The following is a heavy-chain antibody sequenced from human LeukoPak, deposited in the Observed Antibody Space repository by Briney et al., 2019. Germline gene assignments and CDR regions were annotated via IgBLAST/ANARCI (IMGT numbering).Heavy chain of an antibody. CDR3: AKASGYSSGWQPYYYYFDY. CDR2: ISGSGGST. V-gene: IGHV3-23*01. D-gene: IGHD6-19*01. Sequence: GRSLRLSCAASGFTFSSYAMSWVRQAPGKGLEWVSAISGSGGSTYYADSVKGRFTISRDNSKNTLYLQMNSLRAEDTAVYYCAKASGYSSGWQPYYYYFDYWGQGTLVTVSS. CDR1: GFTFSSYA. J-gene: IGHJ4*02.